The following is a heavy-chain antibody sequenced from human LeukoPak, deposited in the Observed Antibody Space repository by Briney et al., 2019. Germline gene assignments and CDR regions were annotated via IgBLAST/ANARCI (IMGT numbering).Heavy chain of an antibody. J-gene: IGHJ4*02. D-gene: IGHD3-10*01. CDR3: AKLWFGELGGDY. V-gene: IGHV3-74*01. Sequence: GGSLRLSRAASGFTFSSYWMHWVRQAPGKGLVWVSRISSEGSSISYADSVKGRFTISRDNAKNTLYLQMNSLRAEDTAVYYCAKLWFGELGGDYWGQGTLVTVSS. CDR1: GFTFSSYW. CDR2: ISSEGSSI.